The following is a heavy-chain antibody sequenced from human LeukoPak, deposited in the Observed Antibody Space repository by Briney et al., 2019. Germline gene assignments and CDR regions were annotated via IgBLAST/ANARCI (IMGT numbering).Heavy chain of an antibody. CDR2: VGPSGART. CDR3: AELGITMIGGV. J-gene: IGHJ6*04. CDR1: GFTFSHHG. V-gene: IGHV3-23*01. Sequence: GGPLRLSCAASGFTFSHHGMNWVRQAPGKGLEWVSGVGPSGARTYYADSVKGRFTVSRDNSKNSLYLQMNSLRAEDTAVYYCAELGITMIGGVWGKGTTVTISS. D-gene: IGHD3-10*02.